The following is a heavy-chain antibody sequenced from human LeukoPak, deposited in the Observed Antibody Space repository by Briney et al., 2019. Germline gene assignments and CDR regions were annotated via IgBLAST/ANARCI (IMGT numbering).Heavy chain of an antibody. CDR1: AFTFTTSSTYW. Sequence: GGSLRLSCTASAFTFTTSSTYWLSWVRQAPGKGLEWVANIKQDGSEKYYVDSVKGRFTIPRDNAKNSLYLQMNSLRAEDTAVYYCARDSFLDRYYYDSSGYYYAAFDIWGQGTMVTVSS. J-gene: IGHJ3*02. V-gene: IGHV3-7*01. CDR2: IKQDGSEK. D-gene: IGHD3-22*01. CDR3: ARDSFLDRYYYDSSGYYYAAFDI.